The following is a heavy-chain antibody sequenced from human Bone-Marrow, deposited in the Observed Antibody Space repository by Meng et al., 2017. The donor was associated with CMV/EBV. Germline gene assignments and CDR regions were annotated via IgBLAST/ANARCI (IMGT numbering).Heavy chain of an antibody. D-gene: IGHD1-14*01. V-gene: IGHV3-48*04. J-gene: IGHJ4*02. CDR1: GFTFSNYS. Sequence: GGSLRLSCAASGFTFSNYSMNWVRQAPGKGLEWVSYISSSSSTIYYADSVKGRFTISRDNAKNSLYLQMNSLRAEDTAVYYCASPTTLLNPHADYWGQGTLVTVSS. CDR3: ASPTTLLNPHADY. CDR2: ISSSSSTI.